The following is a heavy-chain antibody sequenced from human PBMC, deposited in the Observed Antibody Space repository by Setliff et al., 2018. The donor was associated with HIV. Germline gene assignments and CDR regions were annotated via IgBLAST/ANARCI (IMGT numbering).Heavy chain of an antibody. J-gene: IGHJ5*02. V-gene: IGHV1-24*01. CDR2: FDPEDGET. D-gene: IGHD2-21*02. Sequence: GASVKVSCKTSGGTPRGYAISWVRQAPGQGLEWMGGFDPEDGETIYAQKFQGRVTMTEDTSTDTAYMELSSLRSEDTAVYYCVRDRFTWAYCGGACGWFDPWGQGTLVTVSS. CDR1: GGTPRGYA. CDR3: VRDRFTWAYCGGACGWFDP.